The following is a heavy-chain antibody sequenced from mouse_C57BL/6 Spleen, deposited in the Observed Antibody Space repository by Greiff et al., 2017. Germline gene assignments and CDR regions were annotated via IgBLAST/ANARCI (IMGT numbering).Heavy chain of an antibody. Sequence: QVQLKESGPELVKPGASVKISCKASGYSFTSYYIHWVKQRPGQGLEWIGWIYPGSGNTKYNEKFKGKATLTSDTSSSTAYMQLSSLTSEDSAVYYCARSGYYFGYWGQGTTLTVSS. CDR1: GYSFTSYY. J-gene: IGHJ2*01. D-gene: IGHD3-1*01. CDR3: ARSGYYFGY. CDR2: IYPGSGNT. V-gene: IGHV1-66*01.